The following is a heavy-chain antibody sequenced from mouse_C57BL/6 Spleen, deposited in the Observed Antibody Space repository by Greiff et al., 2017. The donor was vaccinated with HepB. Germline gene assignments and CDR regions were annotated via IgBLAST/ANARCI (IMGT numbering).Heavy chain of an antibody. CDR1: GYTFTSYW. J-gene: IGHJ1*03. CDR2: IYPGSGST. Sequence: QVQLQQSGAELVKPGASVKMSCKASGYTFTSYWITWVKQRPGQGLEWIGDIYPGSGSTNYNEKFKSKATLTVDTSSSTAYMQLSSLTSEDSVVYYCSYGSSYVYWYFDVWGTGTTVTVSS. D-gene: IGHD1-1*01. V-gene: IGHV1-55*01. CDR3: SYGSSYVYWYFDV.